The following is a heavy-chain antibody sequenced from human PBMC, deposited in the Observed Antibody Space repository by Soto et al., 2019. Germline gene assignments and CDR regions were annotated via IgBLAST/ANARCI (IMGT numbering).Heavy chain of an antibody. CDR2: VNPNNGDT. CDR1: GYTFSNYD. Sequence: QVQLVQSGAELKKPGASVKVSCKASGYTFSNYDMNWVRQATGQGPEWIGWVNPNNGDTGYAQKFPGRVTLTTDISTTTAYIELTSLRSEDTAIYYCAKVSIKGSAIVFDYWGPATLITGSS. CDR3: AKVSIKGSAIVFDY. D-gene: IGHD3-22*01. J-gene: IGHJ4*02. V-gene: IGHV1-8*01.